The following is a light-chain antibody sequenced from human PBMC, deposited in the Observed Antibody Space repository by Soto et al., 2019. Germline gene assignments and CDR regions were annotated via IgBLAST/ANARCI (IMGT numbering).Light chain of an antibody. CDR2: EDI. CDR1: SSDVGSYSL. Sequence: QSVVTQPASVSGSPGQSITISCTGTSSDVGSYSLLSWYQHHPGKAPKLIIYEDIKGPSGVSNRFSGSKSGNTASLRISGLQAEDEDDYYCYTYAGGSTYLFGTGTKVTVL. CDR3: YTYAGGSTYL. J-gene: IGLJ1*01. V-gene: IGLV2-23*01.